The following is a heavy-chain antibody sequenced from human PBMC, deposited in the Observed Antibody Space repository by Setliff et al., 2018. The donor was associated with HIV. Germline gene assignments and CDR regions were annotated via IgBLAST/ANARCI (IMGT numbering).Heavy chain of an antibody. J-gene: IGHJ6*03. V-gene: IGHV4-61*01. D-gene: IGHD2-21*02. CDR3: TRDLWGDDYYYNNMDV. CDR1: GGSVGSGSYY. Sequence: SETLSLTCTVSGGSVGSGSYYWSWVRQPPGKGLEWIGYIYYTGSTNYNPSLRSRVTMSVDTSKNQFSLKVTSVTAADTAVYYCTRDLWGDDYYYNNMDVWGKGTTVTVSS. CDR2: IYYTGST.